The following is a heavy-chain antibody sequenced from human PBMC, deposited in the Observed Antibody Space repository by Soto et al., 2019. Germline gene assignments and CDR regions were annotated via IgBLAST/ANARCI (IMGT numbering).Heavy chain of an antibody. J-gene: IGHJ4*02. CDR1: GFTFSPYW. D-gene: IGHD1-1*01. V-gene: IGHV3-7*01. CDR3: ARAGNTGSVDY. CDR2: IKEDGSEK. Sequence: EVQLVESGGGLVQPGGSLRLSCAASGFTFSPYWMSWVLQAPGKGLECVANIKEDGSEKYYVDSVKGRFTIARDNAKNSLYLQMSSLRAEDTAVYYCARAGNTGSVDYWGQGPLVTVSS.